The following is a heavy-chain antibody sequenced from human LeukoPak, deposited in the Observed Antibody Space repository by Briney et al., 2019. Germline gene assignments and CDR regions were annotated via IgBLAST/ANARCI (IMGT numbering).Heavy chain of an antibody. D-gene: IGHD3-3*01. V-gene: IGHV3-23*01. CDR1: GFTVSSNY. CDR2: ISGSGGST. J-gene: IGHJ4*02. Sequence: GGSLRLSCAASGFTVSSNYMSWVRQAPGKGLEWVSAISGSGGSTYYADSVKGRLTISRDNSKNTLYLQMNSLRAEDTAVYYCAKTSDYDFWSGPFDYWGQGTLVTVSS. CDR3: AKTSDYDFWSGPFDY.